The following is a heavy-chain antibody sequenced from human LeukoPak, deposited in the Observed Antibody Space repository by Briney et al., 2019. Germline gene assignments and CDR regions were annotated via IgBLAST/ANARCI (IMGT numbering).Heavy chain of an antibody. CDR3: AGDPPYYDGSGYYYDY. CDR2: ISGSSIYI. V-gene: IGHV3-21*01. J-gene: IGHJ4*02. D-gene: IGHD3-22*01. Sequence: GGSLRLSCAASGFTFSTYSMNWVRQAPGKGLEWVSSISGSSIYIYYADSVKGRLTISRDNAKNSLYLQLNSLRAEDTAVYYCAGDPPYYDGSGYYYDYWGQGTLVTVSS. CDR1: GFTFSTYS.